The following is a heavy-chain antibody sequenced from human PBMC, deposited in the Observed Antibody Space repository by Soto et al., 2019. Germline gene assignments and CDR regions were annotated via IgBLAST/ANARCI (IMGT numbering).Heavy chain of an antibody. CDR2: ISAYNGNT. D-gene: IGHD3-3*01. V-gene: IGHV1-18*01. CDR1: GYTFTSYG. CDR3: ARVGGYYDFWSGYYGADHKFDY. J-gene: IGHJ4*02. Sequence: QVQLVQSGAEVKKPGASVKVSCKASGYTFTSYGISWVRQAPGQGLEWMGWISAYNGNTNYAQKLQGRVTMTTDTSTSTAYMELRSLRSDDTAVYYCARVGGYYDFWSGYYGADHKFDYGGQGTLVTVSS.